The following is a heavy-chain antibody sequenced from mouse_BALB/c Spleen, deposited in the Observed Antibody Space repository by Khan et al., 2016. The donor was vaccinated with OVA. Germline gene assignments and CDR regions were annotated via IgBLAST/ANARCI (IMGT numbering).Heavy chain of an antibody. J-gene: IGHJ2*02. Sequence: VQLKESGPGLVKPSQSLSLTCTVTGYSITSNYAWNWIRQFPGNKLEWMDYISYSGSTTYNPSLKSRISINRDTSKNQFFLQLKSVTTEDTATYYCARGNYYGYYFDYWGQGTSLTVSS. CDR2: ISYSGST. CDR3: ARGNYYGYYFDY. D-gene: IGHD1-1*01. V-gene: IGHV3-2*02. CDR1: GYSITSNYA.